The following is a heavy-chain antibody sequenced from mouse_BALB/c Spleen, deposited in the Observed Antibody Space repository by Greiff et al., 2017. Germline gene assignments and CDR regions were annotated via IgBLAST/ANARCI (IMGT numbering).Heavy chain of an antibody. CDR2: IWRCGGT. CDR1: GFSLTSYG. CDR3: AKNDRFAY. J-gene: IGHJ3*01. V-gene: IGHV2-5-1*01. Sequence: VKLMESGPSLVQPSQSLSITCTVSGFSLTSYGVHWVRQSPGKGLEWLGVIWRCGGTDYNAAFMSRLSITKDNSKSQVFFKMNSLQADDTAIYYCAKNDRFAYWGQGTLVTVSA.